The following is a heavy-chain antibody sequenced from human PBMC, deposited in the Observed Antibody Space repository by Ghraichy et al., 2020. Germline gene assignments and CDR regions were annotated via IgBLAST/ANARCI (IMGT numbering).Heavy chain of an antibody. J-gene: IGHJ4*02. Sequence: GGSLRLSCAASGFTFSSYAMSWVRQAPGKGLEWVSAISGSGGSTYYADSVKGRFTTSRDNSKNTLYLQMNSLRAEDTAVYYCAKVKTPEEYFDYWGQGTLVTVSS. CDR2: ISGSGGST. CDR3: AKVKTPEEYFDY. CDR1: GFTFSSYA. V-gene: IGHV3-23*01.